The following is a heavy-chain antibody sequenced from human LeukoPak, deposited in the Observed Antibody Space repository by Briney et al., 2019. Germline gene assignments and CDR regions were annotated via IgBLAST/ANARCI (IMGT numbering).Heavy chain of an antibody. V-gene: IGHV3-9*01. CDR3: AKVTMANAYYYYGMDV. D-gene: IGHD5-24*01. J-gene: IGHJ6*02. CDR2: ISWNSGSI. CDR1: GFTFDDYA. Sequence: GRSLRLSCAASGFTFDDYAMHWVRQAPGKGLEWVSGISWNSGSIGYADSVKGRFTISRDNAKNSLYLQMNSLRAEDTALYYCAKVTMANAYYYYGMDVWGQGTTVTVSS.